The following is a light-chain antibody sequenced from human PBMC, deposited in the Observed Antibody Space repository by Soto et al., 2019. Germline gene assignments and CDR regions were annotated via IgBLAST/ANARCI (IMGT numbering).Light chain of an antibody. CDR1: SSDVGSYNL. J-gene: IGLJ1*01. V-gene: IGLV2-23*01. CDR2: EAS. Sequence: QSALTQPASVSGSPGQSITISCTGTSSDVGSYNLVSWYQQHPGKAPKLMIYEASKRPSGVSSRFSGSKSGNTASLTISGLQAEDEADYYCCSYGGSSTYVFGTGTKVTVL. CDR3: CSYGGSSTYV.